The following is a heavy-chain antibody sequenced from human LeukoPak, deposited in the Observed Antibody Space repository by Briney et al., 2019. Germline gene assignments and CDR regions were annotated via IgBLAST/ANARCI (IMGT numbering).Heavy chain of an antibody. D-gene: IGHD6-19*01. CDR1: GFTFSSYA. CDR3: ARDPLAGGWYDY. V-gene: IGHV3-30*04. J-gene: IGHJ4*02. Sequence: GGSLRLSCAASGFTFSSYAMHWVRQAPGKGLEWVAVISYDGSNKYYADSVEGRFTISRDNSKNTLYLQMNSLRAEDTAVYYCARDPLAGGWYDYWGQGTLVTVSS. CDR2: ISYDGSNK.